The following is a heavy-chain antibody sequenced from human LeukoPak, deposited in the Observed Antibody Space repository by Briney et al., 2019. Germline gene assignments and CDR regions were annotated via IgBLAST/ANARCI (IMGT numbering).Heavy chain of an antibody. CDR2: IYHSGST. V-gene: IGHV4-38-2*02. D-gene: IGHD6-13*01. Sequence: SETLSLTCTVSGYSISSGYYWGWIRQPPGKGLEWIRSIYHSGSTYYNPSLKSRVTISVDTSKNQFSLKLSSVTAADTAVYYWARAGAGRLRRRYNWFDPWGQGTLVTVSS. CDR1: GYSISSGYY. CDR3: ARAGAGRLRRRYNWFDP. J-gene: IGHJ5*02.